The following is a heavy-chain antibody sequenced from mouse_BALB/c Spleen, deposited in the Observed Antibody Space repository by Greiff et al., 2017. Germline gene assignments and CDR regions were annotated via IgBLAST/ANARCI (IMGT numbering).Heavy chain of an antibody. CDR1: GFTFSSYG. CDR2: INSNGGST. CDR3: ARSYGSSLYYAMDY. D-gene: IGHD1-1*01. J-gene: IGHJ4*01. Sequence: EVKVVESGGGLVQPGGSLKLSCAASGFTFSSYGMSWVRQTPDKRLELVATINSNGGSTYYPDSVKGLFTISRDNAKNTLYLQMSSLKSEDTAMYYCARSYGSSLYYAMDYWGQGTSVTVSS. V-gene: IGHV5-6-3*01.